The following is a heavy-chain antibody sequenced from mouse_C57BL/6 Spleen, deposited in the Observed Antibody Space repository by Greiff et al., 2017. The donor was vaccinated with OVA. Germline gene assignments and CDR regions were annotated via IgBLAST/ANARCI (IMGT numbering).Heavy chain of an antibody. D-gene: IGHD2-4*01. CDR2: ISYDGSN. CDR3: ARSTMITNYYAMDY. J-gene: IGHJ4*01. Sequence: EVKLEESGPGLVKPSQSLSLTCSVTGYSITSGYYWNWIRQFPGNKLEWMGYISYDGSNNYNPSLKNRISITRDTSKNQFFLKLNSVTTEDTATYYCARSTMITNYYAMDYWGQGTSVTVSS. V-gene: IGHV3-6*01. CDR1: GYSITSGYY.